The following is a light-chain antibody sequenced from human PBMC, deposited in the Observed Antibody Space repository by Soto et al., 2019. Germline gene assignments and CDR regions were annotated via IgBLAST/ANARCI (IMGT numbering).Light chain of an antibody. CDR2: DAS. CDR3: QQYNSYSGT. CDR1: QSISTY. Sequence: DIQMTQSPSSLSASVGDRVTITCRASQSISTYLIWYQQKPGNAPKLLIYDASSLESGVPSRFSGSGSGTEFTLTISSLQPDDFATYYCQQYNSYSGTFGQGTKVDIK. J-gene: IGKJ1*01. V-gene: IGKV1-5*01.